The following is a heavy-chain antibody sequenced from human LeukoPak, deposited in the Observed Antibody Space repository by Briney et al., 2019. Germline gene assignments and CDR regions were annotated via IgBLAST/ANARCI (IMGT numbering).Heavy chain of an antibody. CDR3: ARGGYHHGFDI. Sequence: PGGSLRLSCAASEFTFTNYWMHWVRQAPGEGLVWVSRIDNDGSDSIYADSVKGRFTISRDNAKNTVYLQMHGLRADDTAVYYCARGGYHHGFDIWGQGTMVTVSS. V-gene: IGHV3-74*01. CDR1: EFTFTNYW. J-gene: IGHJ3*02. D-gene: IGHD1-14*01. CDR2: IDNDGSDS.